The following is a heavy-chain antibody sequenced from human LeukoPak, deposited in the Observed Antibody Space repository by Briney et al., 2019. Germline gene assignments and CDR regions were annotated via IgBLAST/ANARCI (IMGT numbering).Heavy chain of an antibody. J-gene: IGHJ6*03. D-gene: IGHD6-13*01. CDR1: GGTFSSYA. CDR3: AQGPQYSSSWYVGYYYYYYMDV. V-gene: IGHV1-69*06. Sequence: ASVKVSCKASGGTFSSYAISWVRQAPGQGLEWMGGIIPIFGTANYAQKFQGRVTITADKSTSTAYMELSSLRSEDTAVYYCAQGPQYSSSWYVGYYYYYYMDVWGKGTTVTVSS. CDR2: IIPIFGTA.